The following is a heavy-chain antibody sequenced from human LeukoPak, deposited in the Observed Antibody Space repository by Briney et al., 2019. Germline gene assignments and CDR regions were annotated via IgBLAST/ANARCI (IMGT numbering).Heavy chain of an antibody. CDR3: ARVMGSGWSKSLKYNWFDP. Sequence: SETLSLTCAVYGGSFSGYYWSWIRQPPGKGLEWIGEINHSGSTNYNPSLKSRVTISVDTSKNQFSLKLSSVTAADTAVYYCARVMGSGWSKSLKYNWFDPWGQGTLVTVSS. J-gene: IGHJ5*02. CDR1: GGSFSGYY. CDR2: INHSGST. V-gene: IGHV4-34*01. D-gene: IGHD6-19*01.